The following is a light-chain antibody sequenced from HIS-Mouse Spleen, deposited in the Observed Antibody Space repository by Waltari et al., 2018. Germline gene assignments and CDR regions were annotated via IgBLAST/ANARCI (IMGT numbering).Light chain of an antibody. CDR2: AAS. CDR1: QGISSY. J-gene: IGKJ1*01. V-gene: IGKV1-9*01. CDR3: QQLNSYPPT. Sequence: DIQLTQSPSFLSASVGDRVTITCRASQGISSYLAWYQQKPGKAPKLLIYAASTLQSGVPSMFSGSGSGTECTLTISSLQPEDFATYYCQQLNSYPPTFGQGTKVEIK.